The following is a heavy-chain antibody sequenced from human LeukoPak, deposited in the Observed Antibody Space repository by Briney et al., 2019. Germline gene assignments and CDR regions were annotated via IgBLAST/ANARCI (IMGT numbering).Heavy chain of an antibody. V-gene: IGHV3-30*02. J-gene: IGHJ4*02. Sequence: GGSLRLSCAASGFTFSGSGMHWVRQASGKGLEWVTFIRYDGSNKYYTDSVKGRFTISRDNSKNTLYLQMDSLRAEDTAVYYCARDYDFWSGYYSPTRGYFGYWGQGTLVTVSS. CDR3: ARDYDFWSGYYSPTRGYFGY. D-gene: IGHD3-3*01. CDR2: IRYDGSNK. CDR1: GFTFSGSG.